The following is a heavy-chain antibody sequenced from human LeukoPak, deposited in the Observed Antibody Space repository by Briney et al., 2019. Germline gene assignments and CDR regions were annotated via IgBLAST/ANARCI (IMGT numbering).Heavy chain of an antibody. Sequence: PGGSLRLSCAASGFTFDDYTMHWVRQAPGKNLEWISLIGWDGDGANYADSVKGRFTIARDNKKNLLYLQMDSLRSEDTALYFCAKGLCSGGSCCPDHWGRGTLVTVSS. CDR1: GFTFDDYT. CDR2: IGWDGDGA. D-gene: IGHD2-15*01. V-gene: IGHV3-43*01. CDR3: AKGLCSGGSCCPDH. J-gene: IGHJ5*02.